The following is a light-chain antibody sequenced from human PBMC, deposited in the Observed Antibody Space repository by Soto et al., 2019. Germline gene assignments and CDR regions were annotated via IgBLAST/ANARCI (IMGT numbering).Light chain of an antibody. Sequence: QSALTQPASVSGSPGQSITISCTGINSDLGTYNLVSWYQQHPGKAPKTIIYEVTKRPSGVSKRFSGSKSGNTASLTISGLQAEDEADYYCCSYVGSNIFYVFGTGTKVTVL. CDR2: EVT. CDR3: CSYVGSNIFYV. J-gene: IGLJ1*01. V-gene: IGLV2-23*02. CDR1: NSDLGTYNL.